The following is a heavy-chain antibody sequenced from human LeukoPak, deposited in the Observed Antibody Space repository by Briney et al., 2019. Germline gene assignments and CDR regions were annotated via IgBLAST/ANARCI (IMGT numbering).Heavy chain of an antibody. V-gene: IGHV3-21*01. CDR1: GFSFSNYN. Sequence: GGSLRLSCAASGFSFSNYNMNWARLAPGKGLEWVSSITSSGSHIFYADSVKGRFTISRDNADNSLYLQMNSLRAEDTAVYFCARDPYSGAYGSDYYYMDVWGKGTTVTVSS. CDR3: ARDPYSGAYGSDYYYMDV. J-gene: IGHJ6*03. CDR2: ITSSGSHI. D-gene: IGHD1-26*01.